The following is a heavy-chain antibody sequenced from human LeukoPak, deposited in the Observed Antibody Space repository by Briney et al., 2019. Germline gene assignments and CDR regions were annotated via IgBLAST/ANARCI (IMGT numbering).Heavy chain of an antibody. CDR2: TQSDGSKQ. V-gene: IGHV3-33*01. CDR1: GFTFSTFG. J-gene: IGHJ5*02. D-gene: IGHD5-18*01. Sequence: GWSLRLPCATAGFTFSTFGIHWVRQTPGKGLEWATATQSDGSKQYYGDSVKGRFTISRDSSKNTVYLQMNSLRDEDTAVYYCARDVDTSSHSSQLDPWGQGTLVTVSS. CDR3: ARDVDTSSHSSQLDP.